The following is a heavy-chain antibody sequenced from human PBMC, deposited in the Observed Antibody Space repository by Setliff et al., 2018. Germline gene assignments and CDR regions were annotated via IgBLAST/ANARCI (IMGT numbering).Heavy chain of an antibody. CDR1: GFTFNKAW. CDR3: TYASKEHAFDF. D-gene: IGHD1-26*01. J-gene: IGHJ3*01. V-gene: IGHV3-15*01. CDR2: SKGRSDDGAT. Sequence: GESLKISCTASGFTFNKAWMSWVRQAPGKGLEWVGRSKGRSDDGATDYSAPVEGRFTLSRDDSKSTFFLQMSTLKTEDTAIYYCTYASKEHAFDFWGQGTMVTVSS.